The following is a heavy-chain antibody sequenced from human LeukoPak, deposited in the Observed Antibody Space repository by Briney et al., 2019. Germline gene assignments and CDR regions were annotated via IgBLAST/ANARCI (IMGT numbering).Heavy chain of an antibody. CDR3: ATLKDKWLQSPGTDY. CDR2: ISGNGVST. Sequence: GGSLRLSCAASGFTFSNYVASWVRQAPGKGLEWVSAISGNGVSTNYADSVRGRFTISRDNSKNTVFLQMNSLRAEDTAIYYCATLKDKWLQSPGTDYWGQGTLVTVSS. J-gene: IGHJ4*02. V-gene: IGHV3-23*01. D-gene: IGHD5-24*01. CDR1: GFTFSNYV.